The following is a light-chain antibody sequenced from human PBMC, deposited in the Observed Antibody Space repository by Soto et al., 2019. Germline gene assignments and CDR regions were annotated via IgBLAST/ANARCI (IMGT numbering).Light chain of an antibody. V-gene: IGLV2-14*01. CDR2: EVS. CDR3: SAYTGSSTLVM. J-gene: IGLJ3*02. Sequence: QSALTQPASVSGSPGQSITLSCTGNNNDVGGHNYVSWYQQHPGKAPKLLIYEVSVRPLGVSNRFSGSKSGNTASLPISGLQTEDEADYFCSAYTGSSTLVMFGGGTKGTVL. CDR1: NNDVGGHNY.